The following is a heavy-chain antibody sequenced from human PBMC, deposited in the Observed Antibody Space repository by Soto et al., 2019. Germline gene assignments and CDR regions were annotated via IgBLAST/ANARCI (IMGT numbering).Heavy chain of an antibody. CDR1: GGTFSSYA. D-gene: IGHD5-12*01. CDR2: IIPISGTA. J-gene: IGHJ4*02. Sequence: QVQLVQSGAEVKKPGASVKVSCKASGGTFSSYAIRWVRQAPGQGLEWMGGIIPISGTANYAQKFQGRVTITADKSTSTACMELSSLGSEVTAGYYGASGAGYSGYVLGYWGQGTLVTVSS. CDR3: ASGAGYSGYVLGY. V-gene: IGHV1-69*06.